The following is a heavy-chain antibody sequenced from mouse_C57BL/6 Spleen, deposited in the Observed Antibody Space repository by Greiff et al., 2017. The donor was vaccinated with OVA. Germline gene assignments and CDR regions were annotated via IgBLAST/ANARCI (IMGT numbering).Heavy chain of an antibody. J-gene: IGHJ1*03. V-gene: IGHV1-59*01. CDR1: GYTFTSYW. D-gene: IGHD1-1*01. CDR2: IDPSDSYT. Sequence: VQLQQSGAELVRPGTSVKLSCKASGYTFTSYWMHWVKQRPGQGLEWIGVIDPSDSYTNYNQKFKGKATLTVDTSSGTAYMQLSSLTSEDSAVYYCARDTTVVARYFDVWGTGTTVTVSS. CDR3: ARDTTVVARYFDV.